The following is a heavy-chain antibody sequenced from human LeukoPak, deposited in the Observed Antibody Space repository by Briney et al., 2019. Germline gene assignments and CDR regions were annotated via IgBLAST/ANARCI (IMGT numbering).Heavy chain of an antibody. CDR1: GGSFSGYY. CDR2: INHSGST. V-gene: IGHV4-34*01. J-gene: IGHJ4*02. CDR3: ARANPQQQLAFDY. D-gene: IGHD6-13*01. Sequence: PSETLSLTCAVYGGSFSGYYWSWIRQPPGKGLEWIGEINHSGSTNYNPSLKSRVTTSVDTSKNQFSLKLSSVTAADTAVYYCARANPQQQLAFDYWGQGTLVTVSS.